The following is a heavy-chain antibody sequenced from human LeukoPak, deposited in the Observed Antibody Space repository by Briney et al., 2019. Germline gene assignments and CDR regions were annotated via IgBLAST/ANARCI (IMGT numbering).Heavy chain of an antibody. CDR1: GFTFSSYS. V-gene: IGHV3-21*04. CDR2: ISSSSSYI. J-gene: IGHJ4*02. CDR3: AKGVNSGSYGKNDY. Sequence: TGGSLRLSCAASGFTFSSYSMNWVRQAPGKGLEWVSSISSSSSYIYYADSVKGRFTISRDNAKNSLYLQMNSLRAEDTAVYYCAKGVNSGSYGKNDYWGQGTLVTVSS. D-gene: IGHD1-26*01.